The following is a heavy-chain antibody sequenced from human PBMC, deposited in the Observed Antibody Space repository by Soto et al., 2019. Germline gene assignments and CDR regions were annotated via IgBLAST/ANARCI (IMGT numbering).Heavy chain of an antibody. CDR1: GGSISSGDYY. CDR2: IYYSGST. CDR3: ARDMGVGIFGVVTRRMDV. V-gene: IGHV4-30-4*01. Sequence: SETLSLTCTVSGGSISSGDYYWSWIRQPPGKGLVWIGYIYYSGSTYYNSSLKSRVTISVDTSKNQFSLKLSSVTAADTAVYYCARDMGVGIFGVVTRRMDVWGQGTTVTVS. J-gene: IGHJ6*02. D-gene: IGHD3-3*01.